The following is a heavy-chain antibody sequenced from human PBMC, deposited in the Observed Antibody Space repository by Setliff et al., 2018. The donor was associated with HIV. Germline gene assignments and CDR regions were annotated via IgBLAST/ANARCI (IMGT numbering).Heavy chain of an antibody. CDR1: GDAFTDYY. J-gene: IGHJ4*02. V-gene: IGHV1-2*02. D-gene: IGHD1-26*01. Sequence: GASVKVSCKASGDAFTDYYIHWVRQAPGQGLERMGWINPNSGGTNYAQKFQGRVTMTRDTSISTAFMDLSRLRSDDTAVYYCARDFFGQRVGATPGYWGQGTLVTVSS. CDR2: INPNSGGT. CDR3: ARDFFGQRVGATPGY.